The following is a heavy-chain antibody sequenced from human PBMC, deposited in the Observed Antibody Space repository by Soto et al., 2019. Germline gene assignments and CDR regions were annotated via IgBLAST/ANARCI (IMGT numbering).Heavy chain of an antibody. J-gene: IGHJ4*02. D-gene: IGHD3-22*01. Sequence: QVQLVQSGAEVQKPGASVNVACKASGYTLSNYGISWVRQAPGQGLEWMGWISAYNGNTNYAQKLQGRVTMTTDTSTSTVYMELRRLRSDDTAVYYGARDRLDATRYDRAREAYWGQGALIIVSS. CDR3: ARDRLDATRYDRAREAY. CDR1: GYTLSNYG. CDR2: ISAYNGNT. V-gene: IGHV1-18*04.